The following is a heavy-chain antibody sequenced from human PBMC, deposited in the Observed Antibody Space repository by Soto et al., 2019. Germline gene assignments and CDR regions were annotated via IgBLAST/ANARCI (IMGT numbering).Heavy chain of an antibody. CDR1: GGTFSIYA. CDR3: ARNAGYSYYYYYGMDV. V-gene: IGHV1-69*13. CDR2: IIPIFGTA. J-gene: IGHJ6*02. D-gene: IGHD3-9*01. Sequence: TSVKVSCTASGGTFSIYAISWVRQAPGQGLEWMGGIIPIFGTANYAQKFQGRVTITADESTSTAYMELSSLRSEDTDVSYCARNAGYSYYYYYGMDVWGQGTTVTVSS.